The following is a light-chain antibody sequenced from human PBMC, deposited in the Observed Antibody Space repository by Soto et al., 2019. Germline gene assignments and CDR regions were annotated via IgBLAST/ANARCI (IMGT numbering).Light chain of an antibody. CDR3: QQSYSTPIT. CDR2: AAS. CDR1: QTINIF. V-gene: IGKV1-39*01. J-gene: IGKJ5*01. Sequence: DIRMPQSPSSLSASVGDRVTLTCRASQTINIFLKWYQQKPGKAPMLLIYAASNLQSGVPSRFSGSGSGTDFTLTINSLQPEDFATYYCQQSYSTPITFGQGTRLEIK.